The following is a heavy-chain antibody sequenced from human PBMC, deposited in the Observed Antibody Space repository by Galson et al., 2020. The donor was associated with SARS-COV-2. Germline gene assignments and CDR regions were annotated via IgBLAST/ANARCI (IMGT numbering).Heavy chain of an antibody. Sequence: TGGSLRLSCADSGFSLSNYYMSWVRQAPGKGLEWLSYIRTRASAIYFAASVSYADSVTGRFTISRDDAKNSLYLQMDSLRADDTAVYYCATGGGREQWLAQWGRGTLVTVSS. CDR1: GFSLSNYY. J-gene: IGHJ4*02. CDR2: IRTRASAI. V-gene: IGHV3-11*01. CDR3: ATGGGREQWLAQ. D-gene: IGHD6-19*01.